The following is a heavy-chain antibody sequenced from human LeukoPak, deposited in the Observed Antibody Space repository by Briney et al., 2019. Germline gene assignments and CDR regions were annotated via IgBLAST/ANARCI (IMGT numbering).Heavy chain of an antibody. CDR2: INSDGSST. CDR1: GFTFSNYW. J-gene: IGHJ3*02. CDR3: ANYDDSSAFDI. V-gene: IGHV3-74*01. D-gene: IGHD4-17*01. Sequence: GGSLRLSCAASGFTFSNYWMHWVRQAPGKGLVWVSRINSDGSSTSYADSVKGRFTISRDNAKNTLHLQMNSLRAEDTAVYYCANYDDSSAFDIWDQGTMVTVSS.